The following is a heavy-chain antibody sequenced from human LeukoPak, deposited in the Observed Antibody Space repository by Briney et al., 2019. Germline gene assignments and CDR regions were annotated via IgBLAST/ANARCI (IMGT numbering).Heavy chain of an antibody. V-gene: IGHV3-48*03. CDR2: ISSSGSTI. Sequence: GGCPRLSCAASGFTFSSYEMNWVRQAPGKGLEWVSYISSSGSTIYYADSVKGRFTISRDNAKNSLYLQMNSLRAEDTAVYYCARTGHLITMVRGVIYFDYWGQGTLVTVSS. CDR1: GFTFSSYE. D-gene: IGHD3-10*01. CDR3: ARTGHLITMVRGVIYFDY. J-gene: IGHJ4*02.